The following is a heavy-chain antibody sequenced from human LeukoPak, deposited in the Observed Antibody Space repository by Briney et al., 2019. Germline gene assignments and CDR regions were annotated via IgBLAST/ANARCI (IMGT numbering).Heavy chain of an antibody. CDR1: GGSFSGYY. D-gene: IGHD3-10*01. J-gene: IGHJ4*02. Sequence: SETLSLTCAVYGGSFSGYYWSWIRQPPGKGLEWIGEINHSGSTNYNPSLKSRVTISVDTSKNKFSLKLSSVTAADTAVYYCARGSVLLWFGELFVFDYWGQGTLVTVSS. CDR3: ARGSVLLWFGELFVFDY. CDR2: INHSGST. V-gene: IGHV4-34*01.